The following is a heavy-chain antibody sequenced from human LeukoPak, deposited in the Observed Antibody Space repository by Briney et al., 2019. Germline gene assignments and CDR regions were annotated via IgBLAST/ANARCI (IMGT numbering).Heavy chain of an antibody. V-gene: IGHV3-21*01. D-gene: IGHD2-15*01. CDR1: GFTFSSYS. CDR2: ISSSSSYI. Sequence: GGSLRLSCAASGFTFSSYSMNWVRQAPGKGLEWVSSISSSSSYIYYADSVKGRFTISRDNAKNSLYLQMSSLRAEDTAVYYCARDFCSGGSCYDAFDIWGQGTMVTVSS. J-gene: IGHJ3*02. CDR3: ARDFCSGGSCYDAFDI.